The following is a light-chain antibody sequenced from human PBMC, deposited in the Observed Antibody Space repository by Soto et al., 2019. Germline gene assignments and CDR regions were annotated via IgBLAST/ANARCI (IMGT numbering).Light chain of an antibody. J-gene: IGKJ5*01. Sequence: DIVMTQSPDSLAVSPGETASLSCRASQSAGNFLAWYQQKPGQAPRLLIYYISTRATGIPARFSGSGSGTEFTLTINSLQSEDSAVYYCQQHNQWPITFGQGTRLEIK. CDR1: QSAGNF. V-gene: IGKV3D-15*01. CDR3: QQHNQWPIT. CDR2: YIS.